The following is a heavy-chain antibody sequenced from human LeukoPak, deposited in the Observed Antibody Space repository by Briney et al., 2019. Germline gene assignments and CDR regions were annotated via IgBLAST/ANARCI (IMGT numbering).Heavy chain of an antibody. J-gene: IGHJ6*02. Sequence: SETLSLICTVSGGSISNYYWSWIRQPPGKGLEWIAYIYYSGTTNYNPSLKSRVAISIDTSKNQFSLKLSSVTAADTAVYFCARNNYVTHFYGLDVWGQGTTVTVSS. D-gene: IGHD4-11*01. CDR3: ARNNYVTHFYGLDV. V-gene: IGHV4-59*01. CDR1: GGSISNYY. CDR2: IYYSGTT.